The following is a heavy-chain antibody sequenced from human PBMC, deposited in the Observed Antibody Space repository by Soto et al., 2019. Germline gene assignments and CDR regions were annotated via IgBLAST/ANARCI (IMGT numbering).Heavy chain of an antibody. D-gene: IGHD6-6*01. CDR2: ISKNIIYT. J-gene: IGHJ4*02. CDR3: AREKLYSTSSIDF. V-gene: IGHV3-21*06. Sequence: GGSLRLSCAAYGFSFSSHSIHWGREAPGKGLEWVSFISKNIIYTSHADSVKGRFTISRDNAKNSLYLQMHSLRIEDTAVYYCAREKLYSTSSIDFWGQGTLVTVSS. CDR1: GFSFSSHS.